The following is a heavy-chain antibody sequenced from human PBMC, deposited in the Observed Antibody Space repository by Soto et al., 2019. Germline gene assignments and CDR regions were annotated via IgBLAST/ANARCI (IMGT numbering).Heavy chain of an antibody. J-gene: IGHJ4*02. D-gene: IGHD2-2*01. CDR1: GFTFSSYW. CDR2: IKQDGSEK. Sequence: EVQLVESGGGLVQPGGSLRLSCAASGFTFSSYWMSWVRQAPGKGLEWVANIKQDGSEKYYVDSVKGRFTIPRDNAKNSLYLQMNSLRAEDTAVYYCARDERYCSSTSCYVYSIYWGQGTLVTVSS. CDR3: ARDERYCSSTSCYVYSIY. V-gene: IGHV3-7*01.